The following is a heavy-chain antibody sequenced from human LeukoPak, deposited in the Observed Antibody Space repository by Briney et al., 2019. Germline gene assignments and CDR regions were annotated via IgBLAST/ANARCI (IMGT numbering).Heavy chain of an antibody. Sequence: GASVKVSCKASGYTFTSYGISWVRQAPGQGLEWMGWISAYNGNTNYAQKLQGRVTMTTDTSTSTAYMELRSLRSDDTAVYYCARPDSSGYYGENAFDIWGQGTMVTVSS. CDR2: ISAYNGNT. CDR3: ARPDSSGYYGENAFDI. D-gene: IGHD3-22*01. V-gene: IGHV1-18*01. J-gene: IGHJ3*02. CDR1: GYTFTSYG.